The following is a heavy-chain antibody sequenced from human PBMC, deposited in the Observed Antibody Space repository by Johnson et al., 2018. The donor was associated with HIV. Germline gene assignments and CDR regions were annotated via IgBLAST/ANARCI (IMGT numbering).Heavy chain of an antibody. Sequence: EVQLVESGGGLVKPGGSLRLSCAASGFTFSNAWMSWVRQAPGKGLEWVGRIKSKTDGGTTDYAAPVKGRVTISRDDSKNTLYLQMNSLKTEDTAVYYCARDIFYTDTAFDIWGQGTMVTVSS. CDR3: ARDIFYTDTAFDI. CDR1: GFTFSNAW. CDR2: IKSKTDGGTT. J-gene: IGHJ3*02. V-gene: IGHV3-15*01.